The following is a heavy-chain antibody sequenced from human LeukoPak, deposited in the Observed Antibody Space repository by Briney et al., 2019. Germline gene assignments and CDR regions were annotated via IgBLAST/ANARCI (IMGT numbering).Heavy chain of an antibody. J-gene: IGHJ3*02. CDR2: ISYDGSNK. CDR1: GFTFSSYG. Sequence: GGSLRLSCAASGFTFSSYGMHWVRQAPGKGLEWVAVISYDGSNKYYADSVKGRFTISRDNSKNTLYLQMNSLRAEDTAVYYCAKGASATYSGSLNDAFDIWGQGTMVTVSS. CDR3: AKGASATYSGSLNDAFDI. V-gene: IGHV3-30*18. D-gene: IGHD1-26*01.